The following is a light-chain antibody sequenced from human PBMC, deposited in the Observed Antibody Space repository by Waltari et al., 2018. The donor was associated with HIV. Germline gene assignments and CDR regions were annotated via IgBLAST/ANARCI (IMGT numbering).Light chain of an antibody. Sequence: SYVLTQPPSVSVAPGQTARITCEGNKIGSESVHWYQQRPGQATVVVIYHDRDRPSGITERFSGSNSGNTATLTITRVEAGDEADYYCQLFQCCNNWVFGGGTKLTVL. V-gene: IGLV3-21*01. J-gene: IGLJ3*02. CDR1: KIGSES. CDR3: QLFQCCNNWV. CDR2: HDR.